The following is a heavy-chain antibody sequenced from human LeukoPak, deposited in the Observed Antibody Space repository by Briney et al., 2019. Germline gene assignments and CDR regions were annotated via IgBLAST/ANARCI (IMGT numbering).Heavy chain of an antibody. Sequence: SETLSLTCTVSGGSISSGSYYWSWIRQPAGKGLEWIGRLYTSGSTNYNPSLKSRVTISVDTSKNQFSLKLSSVTAADTAVYYCARYGVINSIDYWGQGTLVTVSS. CDR3: ARYGVINSIDY. CDR2: LYTSGST. D-gene: IGHD3-22*01. CDR1: GGSISSGSYY. J-gene: IGHJ4*02. V-gene: IGHV4-61*02.